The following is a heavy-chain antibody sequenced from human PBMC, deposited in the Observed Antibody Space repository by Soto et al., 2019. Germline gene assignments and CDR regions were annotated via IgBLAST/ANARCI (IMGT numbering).Heavy chain of an antibody. CDR1: GFTFANAW. J-gene: IGHJ3*02. D-gene: IGHD1-26*01. CDR2: IKPKTDGGTT. Sequence: GGSLRRSCTASGFTFANAWLSWVRQAPGKGLEWVGRIKPKTDGGTTDYAAPVKGRFTISRDDSKNTLYLQMNSLKTEDTAVYYCTTKGGGAGGAFDIWGQGTMVTVSS. CDR3: TTKGGGAGGAFDI. V-gene: IGHV3-15*01.